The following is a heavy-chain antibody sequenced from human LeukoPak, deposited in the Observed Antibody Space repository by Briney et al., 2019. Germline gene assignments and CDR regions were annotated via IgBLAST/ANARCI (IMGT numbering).Heavy chain of an antibody. J-gene: IGHJ5*02. V-gene: IGHV3-64*01. CDR3: ARVLRYFDWHEFDP. D-gene: IGHD3-9*01. CDR1: GFTFSSYA. Sequence: PGGSLRFSCAASGFTFSSYAMHWVRQAPGKGLEFVSSISSNGGSTYYANSVKGRFTISRDNSKNTLYLQMGSLRAEDMAVYFCARVLRYFDWHEFDPWGQGTLVTVSS. CDR2: ISSNGGST.